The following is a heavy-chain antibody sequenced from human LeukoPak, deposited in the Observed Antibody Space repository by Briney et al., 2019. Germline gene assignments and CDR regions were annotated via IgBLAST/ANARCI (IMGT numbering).Heavy chain of an antibody. CDR2: IYHSGST. D-gene: IGHD3-9*01. CDR1: GGSISSSNW. V-gene: IGHV4-4*02. Sequence: KPSETLSLTCAVSGGSISSSNWWSWVRQPPGKGLEWIGEIYHSGSTNYNPSLKSRVTISVDKSKNQFSLKLSSVTAADTAVYYCARLLYYDILTGYYRDYWGQGTLVTVSS. J-gene: IGHJ4*02. CDR3: ARLLYYDILTGYYRDY.